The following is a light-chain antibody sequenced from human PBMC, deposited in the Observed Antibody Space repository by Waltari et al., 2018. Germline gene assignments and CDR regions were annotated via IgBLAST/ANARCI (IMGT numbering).Light chain of an antibody. CDR2: DAS. CDR1: QSVILY. V-gene: IGKV1-39*01. Sequence: DIQMTQSPSSLSASVGDRVTITCQSSQSVILYLNWYQQKPGTAPKLLIYDASILQSGVPSRFSGSGSGTDFTLTINNLQPEDFSTYYCQQSYDSPHTFGQGTNLEIK. CDR3: QQSYDSPHT. J-gene: IGKJ2*01.